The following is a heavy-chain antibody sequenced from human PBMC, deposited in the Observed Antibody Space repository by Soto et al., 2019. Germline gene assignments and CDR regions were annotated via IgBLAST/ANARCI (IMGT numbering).Heavy chain of an antibody. Sequence: GGSLRLSCAASGFIFSDYAMTWVRQTPGKGLEWVSAITSSGSSTYFADSLKGRITISRDNFKNTLSLQMDSLRVEDTAIYYCSEGVEGYVVSSFYSWGHGALVTVSS. J-gene: IGHJ5*01. V-gene: IGHV3-23*01. CDR1: GFIFSDYA. CDR3: SEGVEGYVVSSFYS. CDR2: ITSSGSST. D-gene: IGHD5-12*01.